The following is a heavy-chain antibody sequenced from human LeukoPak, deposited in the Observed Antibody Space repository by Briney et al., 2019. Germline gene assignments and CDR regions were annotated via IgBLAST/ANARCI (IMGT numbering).Heavy chain of an antibody. Sequence: PGGSLRLSCAASGFTFSSYGMHWVRQAPGKGLEWVAVIWYDGSNKYYADSVRGRFTISRDNSKNTLYLQMNSLRAEDTAVYYCARDLSSSWGNNWFDPWGQGTLVTVSS. CDR1: GFTFSSYG. J-gene: IGHJ5*02. D-gene: IGHD6-13*01. CDR3: ARDLSSSWGNNWFDP. V-gene: IGHV3-33*01. CDR2: IWYDGSNK.